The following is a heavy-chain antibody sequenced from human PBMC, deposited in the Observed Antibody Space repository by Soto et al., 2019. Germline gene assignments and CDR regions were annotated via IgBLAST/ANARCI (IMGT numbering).Heavy chain of an antibody. CDR3: AKRYCSGGSCYPIYFDY. D-gene: IGHD2-15*01. V-gene: IGHV3-30*18. CDR1: GFTFSSYG. CDR2: ISYDGSNK. Sequence: GGSLRLSCAASGFTFSSYGMHWVRQAPGKGLEWVAVISYDGSNKYYADSVKGRFTISRDNSKNTLYLQMNSLRAEDTAVYYCAKRYCSGGSCYPIYFDYWGQGTLVTVSS. J-gene: IGHJ4*02.